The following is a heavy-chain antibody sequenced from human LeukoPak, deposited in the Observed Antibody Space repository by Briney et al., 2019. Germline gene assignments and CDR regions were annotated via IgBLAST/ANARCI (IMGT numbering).Heavy chain of an antibody. Sequence: GESLKISCKGSGYSFSSYWIGWVRQMPGKGLVWMGIIYPGDSDTRYSPSFQGQVTISADKSISTAYLQWSSLKASDTAMYYCARWRWSSGWPGFDAFDIWGQGTMVTVSS. V-gene: IGHV5-51*01. D-gene: IGHD6-19*01. J-gene: IGHJ3*02. CDR3: ARWRWSSGWPGFDAFDI. CDR1: GYSFSSYW. CDR2: IYPGDSDT.